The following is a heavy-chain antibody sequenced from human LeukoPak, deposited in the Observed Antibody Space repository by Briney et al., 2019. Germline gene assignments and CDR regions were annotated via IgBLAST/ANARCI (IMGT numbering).Heavy chain of an antibody. CDR2: IYYSGST. D-gene: IGHD3-3*01. V-gene: IGHV4-59*01. CDR1: GGSISSYY. J-gene: IGHJ5*02. Sequence: PSETLSLTCIVSGGSISSYYWSWIRQPPGKGLEWIGYIYYSGSTNYNPSLKSRVTISVDTSKNQFSLKLSSVTAADTAVYYCARVRFLGSNWFDPWGQGTLVTVSS. CDR3: ARVRFLGSNWFDP.